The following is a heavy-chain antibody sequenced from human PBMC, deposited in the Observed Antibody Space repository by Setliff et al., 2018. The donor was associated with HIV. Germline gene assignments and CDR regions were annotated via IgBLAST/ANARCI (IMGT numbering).Heavy chain of an antibody. V-gene: IGHV3-13*01. J-gene: IGHJ4*02. CDR3: AKLSQPTSVSPFDY. Sequence: PGGSLRLSCAASGFTFSSYDMHWVRQATGKGLEWVSAIGTIDDTYYSDSVKGRFTISRDNSKNTLYLEMNSLRAEDTAVYYCAKLSQPTSVSPFDYWGQGTLVTVSS. D-gene: IGHD2-2*01. CDR1: GFTFSSYD. CDR2: IGTIDDT.